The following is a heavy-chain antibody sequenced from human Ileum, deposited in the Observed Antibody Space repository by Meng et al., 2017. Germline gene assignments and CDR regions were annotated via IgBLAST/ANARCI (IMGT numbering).Heavy chain of an antibody. CDR2: IKEDGSEK. CDR1: GFTFSNSW. Sequence: GGSLRLSCAASGFTFSNSWMSWVRQAPGQGLEWVAIIKEDGSEKYYLDSVKGRFTISRDNAKSSLDLQMTSLRAEDTAVYYCARDRAWGRTDYWGQGTLVT. V-gene: IGHV3-7*01. J-gene: IGHJ4*02. CDR3: ARDRAWGRTDY. D-gene: IGHD7-27*01.